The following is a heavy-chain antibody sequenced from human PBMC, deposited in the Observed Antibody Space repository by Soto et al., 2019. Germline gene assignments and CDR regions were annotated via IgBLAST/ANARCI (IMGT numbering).Heavy chain of an antibody. D-gene: IGHD3-22*01. CDR2: ISGSGGST. J-gene: IGHJ4*02. CDR1: GFTFSSYA. Sequence: GESLKISCAASGFTFSSYAMSWVRQAPGKGLEWVSAISGSGGSTYYADSVKGRFTISRDNSKNTLYLQMNSLRAEDTAVYYCAKVGGTMIVVVTYYFDYWGQGTLVTVSS. CDR3: AKVGGTMIVVVTYYFDY. V-gene: IGHV3-23*01.